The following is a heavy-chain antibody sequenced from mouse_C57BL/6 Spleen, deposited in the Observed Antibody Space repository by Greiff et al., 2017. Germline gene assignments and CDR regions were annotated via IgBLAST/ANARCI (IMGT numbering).Heavy chain of an antibody. V-gene: IGHV1-26*01. Sequence: EVQLQQSGPELVKPGASVKISCKASGYTFTDYYMNWVKQSHGKSLEWIGDINPNNGGTSYNQKFKGKATLTVDKSSSTAYMELRSLTSEDSAVYYCARGVDPDYWGQGTSVTVSS. J-gene: IGHJ4*01. CDR2: INPNNGGT. CDR1: GYTFTDYY. CDR3: ARGVDPDY.